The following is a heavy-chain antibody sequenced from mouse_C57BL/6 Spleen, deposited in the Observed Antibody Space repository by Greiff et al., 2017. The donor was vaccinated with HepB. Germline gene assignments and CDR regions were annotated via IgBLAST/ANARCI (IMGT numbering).Heavy chain of an antibody. V-gene: IGHV1-69*01. Sequence: QVQLQQPGAELVMPGASVKLSCKASGYNFTSYWMHWVKQRPGQGLEWIGEIDPSDSYTKYNQKFKGKSTLTVDKSSSTAYMQLSSLTSEDSAVYYCARGGSNYGFADWGQGTLVTVSA. CDR1: GYNFTSYW. D-gene: IGHD2-5*01. J-gene: IGHJ3*01. CDR3: ARGGSNYGFAD. CDR2: IDPSDSYT.